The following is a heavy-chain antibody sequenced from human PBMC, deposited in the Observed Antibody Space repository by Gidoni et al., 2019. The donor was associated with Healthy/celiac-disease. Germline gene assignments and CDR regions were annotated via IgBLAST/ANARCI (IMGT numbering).Heavy chain of an antibody. CDR1: GGSFSGYY. CDR3: ARDSGSSWYKRPSRWFDP. D-gene: IGHD6-13*01. V-gene: IGHV4-34*01. CDR2: INHSGST. Sequence: QVQLQQWGAGLLKPSETLSLTCAVYGGSFSGYYWSWIRQPPGKGLEWIGEINHSGSTNYNPSLKSRVTISVDTSKNQFSLKLSSVTAADTAVYYCARDSGSSWYKRPSRWFDPWGQGTLVTVSS. J-gene: IGHJ5*02.